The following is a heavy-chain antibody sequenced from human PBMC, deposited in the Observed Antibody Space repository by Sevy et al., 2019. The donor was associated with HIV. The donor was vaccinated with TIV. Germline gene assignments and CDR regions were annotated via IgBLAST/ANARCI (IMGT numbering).Heavy chain of an antibody. J-gene: IGHJ5*02. V-gene: IGHV3-74*01. CDR3: AKTSLGLWRGWFDP. Sequence: GGSLRLSCAASGFTFSSYWMHWVRQAPGKGLVWVSRINGYGSSTTYADSVKGRFTISRDNAKNKLYLQMNSLRAEDTAVYYCAKTSLGLWRGWFDPWGQGTLVTVSS. CDR2: INGYGSST. D-gene: IGHD2-21*01. CDR1: GFTFSSYW.